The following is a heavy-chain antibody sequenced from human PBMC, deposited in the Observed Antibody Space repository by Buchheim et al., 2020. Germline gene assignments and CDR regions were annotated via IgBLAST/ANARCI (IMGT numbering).Heavy chain of an antibody. J-gene: IGHJ4*02. CDR3: AKDGLERRSSYFDY. D-gene: IGHD1-1*01. CDR2: ISYDGSNK. V-gene: IGHV3-30*18. Sequence: QVRLVESGGGVVQPGRSLRLSCAASGFTFSSYGMHWVRQAPGTGLEWVAVISYDGSNKYYADSVKGRFTISRDNSKNTLYLQMNSLRAEDTAVYYCAKDGLERRSSYFDYWGQGTL. CDR1: GFTFSSYG.